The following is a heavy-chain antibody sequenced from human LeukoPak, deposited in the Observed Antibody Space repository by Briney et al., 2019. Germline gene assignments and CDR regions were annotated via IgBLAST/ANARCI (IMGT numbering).Heavy chain of an antibody. CDR3: AKVLVGAEQFSPDDY. V-gene: IGHV3-7*01. J-gene: IGHJ4*02. CDR1: GFTFRSYW. D-gene: IGHD1-26*01. CDR2: INQDGSEK. Sequence: PVGSLRLSCAASGFTFRSYWMSWVRQAPGKGLGWVANINQDGSEKNYVDSVKGRFTISRDNAENTLYLQMNSLRAEDTAVYYCAKVLVGAEQFSPDDYWGQGTLVTVSS.